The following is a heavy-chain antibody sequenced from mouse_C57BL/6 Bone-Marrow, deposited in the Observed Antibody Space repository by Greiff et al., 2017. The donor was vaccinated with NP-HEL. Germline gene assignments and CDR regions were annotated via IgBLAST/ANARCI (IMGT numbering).Heavy chain of an antibody. V-gene: IGHV1-50*01. D-gene: IGHD2-4*01. J-gene: IGHJ1*03. CDR2: IDPSDSYT. CDR3: ARRDSDYDGYVDV. CDR1: GYTFTSYW. Sequence: QVQLQQPGAELVKPGASVKLSCKASGYTFTSYWMQWVKQRPGQGLEWIGEIDPSDSYTNYNQKFKGKATLTVDTSSSTAYMQLSSLTSEDSAVYYCARRDSDYDGYVDVWGTGTTVTVSS.